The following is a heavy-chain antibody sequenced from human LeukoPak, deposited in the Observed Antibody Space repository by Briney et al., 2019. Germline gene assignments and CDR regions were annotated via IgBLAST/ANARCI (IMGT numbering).Heavy chain of an antibody. CDR2: IVVGSGNT. CDR3: ARDLGYCTNGVCHTRFDY. CDR1: GFTFTSSA. D-gene: IGHD2-8*01. V-gene: IGHV1-58*01. Sequence: SVKVSCKASGFTFTSSAVQWVRQARGQRLEWIGWIVVGSGNTNYAQKFQERVTITRDMSTSTAYMELSSLRSEDTAVYYCARDLGYCTNGVCHTRFDYWGQGTLVAVSS. J-gene: IGHJ4*02.